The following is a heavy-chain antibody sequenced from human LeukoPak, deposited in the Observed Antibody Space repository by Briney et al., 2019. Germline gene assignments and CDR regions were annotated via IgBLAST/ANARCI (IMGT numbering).Heavy chain of an antibody. Sequence: SVTVSCKASGGTFSSYAISWVRQAPGQGLEWMGGIIPIFGTANYAQKFQGRVTITADESTSTAYMELSSLRSEDTAVYYCARGGPRSFLMGYYYYGMDVWGQGTTVTVSS. J-gene: IGHJ6*02. V-gene: IGHV1-69*13. D-gene: IGHD1-26*01. CDR1: GGTFSSYA. CDR2: IIPIFGTA. CDR3: ARGGPRSFLMGYYYYGMDV.